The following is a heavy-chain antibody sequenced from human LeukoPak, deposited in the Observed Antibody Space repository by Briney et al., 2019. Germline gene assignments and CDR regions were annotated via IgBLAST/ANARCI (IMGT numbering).Heavy chain of an antibody. CDR1: GFTFSSYS. J-gene: IGHJ4*02. D-gene: IGHD7-27*01. CDR2: ISSSSSYI. V-gene: IGHV3-21*01. CDR3: AREGTGDPPFDY. Sequence: GGSLRLSCAASGFTFSSYSMNWVRQAPGKGLEWVSSISSSSSYIYYADSVKGRFTISRDNAKNSLYLQMNGLRAEDTAVYYCAREGTGDPPFDYWGQGTLVTVSS.